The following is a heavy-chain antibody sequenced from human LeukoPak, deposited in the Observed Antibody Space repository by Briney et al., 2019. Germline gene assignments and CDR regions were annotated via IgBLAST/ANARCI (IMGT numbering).Heavy chain of an antibody. CDR1: GYTFTGYH. CDR2: INPNSGGT. J-gene: IGHJ5*02. CDR3: ARGYCTGGICSGAFFDP. V-gene: IGHV1-2*02. D-gene: IGHD2-15*01. Sequence: GASVKVSCKTSGYTFTGYHMHWVRQAPGQGLEWMGWINPNSGGTNYAQKFQGRVTMTRDTSISTAYIELNRLRSDDTAVYYCARGYCTGGICSGAFFDPWGQGALVTVSS.